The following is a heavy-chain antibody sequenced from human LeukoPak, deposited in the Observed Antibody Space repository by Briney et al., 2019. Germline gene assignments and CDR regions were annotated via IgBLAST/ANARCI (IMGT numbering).Heavy chain of an antibody. J-gene: IGHJ4*02. D-gene: IGHD3-10*01. CDR1: GFTFSSYS. CDR3: ATPGRPTYYYGSGSYYSLDY. Sequence: GGSLRLSCAASGFTFSSYSMNWVRQAPGKGLEWVSSISSSSSYIYYADSVKGRFTISRDNAKNSLYLQMNSLRAEDTAVYYCATPGRPTYYYGSGSYYSLDYWGQGTLVTVSS. V-gene: IGHV3-21*04. CDR2: ISSSSSYI.